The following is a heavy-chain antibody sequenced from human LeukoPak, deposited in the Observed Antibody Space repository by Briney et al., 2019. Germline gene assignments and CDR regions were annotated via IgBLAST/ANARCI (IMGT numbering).Heavy chain of an antibody. V-gene: IGHV3-21*03. CDR3: TTDWTRGYSYGYYY. Sequence: GGSLRLSCAASGFTFSTYSMNWVRQAPGKGLEWVSSISTSSIYIYYADSLKGRFTISRHNAKNSLYLQMNSLKTEDTAVYYCTTDWTRGYSYGYYYWGQGTLVTVSS. J-gene: IGHJ4*02. CDR2: ISTSSIYI. D-gene: IGHD5-18*01. CDR1: GFTFSTYS.